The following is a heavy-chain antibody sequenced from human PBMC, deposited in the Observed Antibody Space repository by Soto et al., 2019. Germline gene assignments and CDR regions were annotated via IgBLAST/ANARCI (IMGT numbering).Heavy chain of an antibody. CDR1: GGSISSGGYY. V-gene: IGHV4-31*03. J-gene: IGHJ3*02. CDR3: ARDYSGAAAGPPYEYDAIDI. Sequence: SETLSLTCTVSGGSISSGGYYWSWIRQHPGKGLEWIGYIYYSGSTYYNPSLKSRVTISVDTSKNQFSLKLSSVTAADTAVYYCARDYSGAAAGPPYEYDAIDIWGQGTMVTVSS. D-gene: IGHD6-13*01. CDR2: IYYSGST.